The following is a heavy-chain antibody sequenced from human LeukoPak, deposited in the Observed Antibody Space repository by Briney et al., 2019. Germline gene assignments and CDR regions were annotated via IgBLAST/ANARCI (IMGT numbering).Heavy chain of an antibody. CDR2: INHSGST. Sequence: PGGSLRLSCAASGFTFSDYYMSWIRQPPGKGLEWIGEINHSGSTNYNPSLKSRVTISVDTSKNQFSLKLSSVTAADTAVYYCARRWVYDKRAFDAWGQGTMVTVSS. CDR1: GFTFSDYY. D-gene: IGHD3-16*01. J-gene: IGHJ3*01. CDR3: ARRWVYDKRAFDA. V-gene: IGHV4-34*01.